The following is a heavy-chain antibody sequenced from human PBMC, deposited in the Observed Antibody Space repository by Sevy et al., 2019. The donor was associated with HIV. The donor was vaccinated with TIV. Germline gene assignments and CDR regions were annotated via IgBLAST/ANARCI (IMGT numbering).Heavy chain of an antibody. D-gene: IGHD2-2*01. J-gene: IGHJ5*02. CDR2: INESGIT. CDR3: ARSPPVVVVPGAPSWFDP. Sequence: SETLSLTSAVHDGSFSGYYWNWIRQLPGKGLEWIGEINESGITYYNPSLKSRVTISVDTSKKPFSLKLNSVTAADTAVYFCARSPPVVVVPGAPSWFDPWGQGTLVTVSS. V-gene: IGHV4-34*01. CDR1: DGSFSGYY.